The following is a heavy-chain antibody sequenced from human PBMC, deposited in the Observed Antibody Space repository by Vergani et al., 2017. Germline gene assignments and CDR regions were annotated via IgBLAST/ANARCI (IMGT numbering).Heavy chain of an antibody. V-gene: IGHV3-49*04. CDR1: GFYFGDYA. Sequence: EVQLVSSGGGLVPPGRSLRLSCAASGFYFGDYALTWVRQAPGKGLEWVAFIRNKAYGGTTEYAAYVKGRFTISRDHAKRLAYLELSGLKSDGRALYFCSRGRGYSLGYSDYCVQGTLVTVTS. J-gene: IGHJ4*02. D-gene: IGHD5-18*01. CDR3: SRGRGYSLGYSDY. CDR2: IRNKAYGGTT.